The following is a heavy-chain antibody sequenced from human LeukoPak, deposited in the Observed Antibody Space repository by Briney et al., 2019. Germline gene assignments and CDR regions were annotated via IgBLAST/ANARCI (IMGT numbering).Heavy chain of an antibody. CDR2: IYTSGST. V-gene: IGHV4-61*02. CDR3: ARFQKPYCSGGSCYSGYYFVY. D-gene: IGHD2-15*01. CDR1: GGTISSGSYY. J-gene: IGHJ4*02. Sequence: SQTLSLTCTVSGGTISSGSYYWSCIRQPAGKGLEWIGRIYTSGSTNYNPSLKSRATTTVDTTKNRFSLMMSSVTAADTAVYYCARFQKPYCSGGSCYSGYYFVYWGQGTLVTVSA.